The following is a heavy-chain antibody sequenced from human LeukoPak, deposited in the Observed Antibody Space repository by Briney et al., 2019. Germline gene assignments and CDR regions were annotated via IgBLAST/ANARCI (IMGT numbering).Heavy chain of an antibody. J-gene: IGHJ3*02. D-gene: IGHD3-22*01. CDR2: ISSNGGST. Sequence: GGSLRLSCAASGFTFSSYAMHWVRQAPGKGLEYVSAISSNGGSTYYANSVKDRFTISRDNSKNTLYLQMGSLRAEDMAVYYCARGSLGYYDSSDWAFDIWGQGTMVTVSS. V-gene: IGHV3-64*01. CDR3: ARGSLGYYDSSDWAFDI. CDR1: GFTFSSYA.